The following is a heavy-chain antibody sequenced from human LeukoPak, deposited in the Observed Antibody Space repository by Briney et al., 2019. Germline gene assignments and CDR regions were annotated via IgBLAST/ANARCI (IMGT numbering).Heavy chain of an antibody. CDR1: GFTFDDYG. V-gene: IGHV3-20*04. D-gene: IGHD4-17*01. J-gene: IGHJ4*02. CDR3: AKTLGDYALYYFDY. CDR2: INWNGGST. Sequence: AGGSLRLSCAASGFTFDDYGMSWVRQAPGKGLEWVSGINWNGGSTGYADSVKGRFTISRDNSKNTLFLQMNSLRAEDTAVYYCAKTLGDYALYYFDYWGQGTLVTVSS.